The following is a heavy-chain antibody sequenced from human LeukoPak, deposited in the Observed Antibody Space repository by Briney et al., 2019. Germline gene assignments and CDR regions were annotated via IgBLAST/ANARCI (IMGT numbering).Heavy chain of an antibody. CDR1: GGSLNNYY. V-gene: IGHV4-59*01. CDR3: ARGEIVGVVGGNYFDY. D-gene: IGHD1-26*01. J-gene: IGHJ4*02. CDR2: IYPSGDT. Sequence: PSETLSLTCTVSGGSLNNYYWNWIRQPPGGGLEWIGYIYPSGDTVCTPSLASRVTMSVDTSKNQFSLKVNSVTAADTAVYYCARGEIVGVVGGNYFDYWGQGALVTVSS.